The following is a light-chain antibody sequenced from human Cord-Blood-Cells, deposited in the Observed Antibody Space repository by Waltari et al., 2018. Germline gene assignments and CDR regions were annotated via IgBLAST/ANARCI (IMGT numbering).Light chain of an antibody. J-gene: IGLJ1*01. CDR3: NSRDSSGNRV. V-gene: IGLV3-19*01. CDR2: GKN. CDR1: ILRSYY. Sequence: SSQLTHDPAVSVALGQTVRITCQGDILRSYYASWYQQKPGQAPVLVIYGKNNRPSGIPDRFSGSSSGNTASLTITGAQAEDEADYYCNSRDSSGNRVFGTGTKVTVL.